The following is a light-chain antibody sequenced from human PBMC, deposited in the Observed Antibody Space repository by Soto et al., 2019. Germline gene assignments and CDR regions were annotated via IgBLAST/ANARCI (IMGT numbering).Light chain of an antibody. J-gene: IGLJ1*01. CDR1: SSNIGSNT. CDR2: DND. CDR3: ATWDDSRNGYV. V-gene: IGLV1-44*01. Sequence: QSVLTQPPSASGTPGQRVTISASGSSSNIGSNTVSWYQQVPGTVPKLLIYDNDERTSGVPGRFSGSKSGTSASLALRGLQSEDEADYYRATWDDSRNGYVFGPGTKLTVL.